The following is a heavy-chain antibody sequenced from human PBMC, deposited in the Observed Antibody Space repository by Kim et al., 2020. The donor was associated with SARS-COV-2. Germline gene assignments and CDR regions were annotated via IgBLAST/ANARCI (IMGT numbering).Heavy chain of an antibody. V-gene: IGHV1-69*01. Sequence: KFQGRVTITADESTSTAYMELSSLRSEDTAVYYCARTSFEYSSSSGWFDPWGQGTLVTVSS. J-gene: IGHJ5*02. CDR3: ARTSFEYSSSSGWFDP. D-gene: IGHD6-6*01.